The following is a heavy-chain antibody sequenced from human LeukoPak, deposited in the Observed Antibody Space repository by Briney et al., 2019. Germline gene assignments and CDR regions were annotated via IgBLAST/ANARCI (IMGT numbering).Heavy chain of an antibody. J-gene: IGHJ4*02. Sequence: GGSLRLPCAASEFTVSSNYMSWVRQAPGKGLEWVSVIYSDGSTYYADSVKGRFTISRDNSKNTLYLQMNSLGAEDTAVYYCARSPSYYGSAHYFDYWGQGTLVTVST. CDR2: IYSDGST. V-gene: IGHV3-53*01. D-gene: IGHD3-10*01. CDR1: EFTVSSNY. CDR3: ARSPSYYGSAHYFDY.